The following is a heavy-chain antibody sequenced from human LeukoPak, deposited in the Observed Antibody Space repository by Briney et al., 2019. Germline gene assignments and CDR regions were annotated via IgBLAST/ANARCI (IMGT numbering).Heavy chain of an antibody. D-gene: IGHD5-18*01. CDR1: GGSFSGYY. CDR2: INHSGST. CDR3: ARAISGYSYGYPISGYFDY. Sequence: SETLSLTCAVYGGSFSGYYWSWICQPPGKGLEWIGEINHSGSTNYNPSLKSRVTISVDTSKNQFSLKLSSVTAADTAVYYCARAISGYSYGYPISGYFDYWGQGTLVTVSS. V-gene: IGHV4-34*01. J-gene: IGHJ4*02.